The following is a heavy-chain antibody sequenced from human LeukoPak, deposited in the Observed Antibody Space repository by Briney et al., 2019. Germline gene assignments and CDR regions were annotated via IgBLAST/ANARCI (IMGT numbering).Heavy chain of an antibody. Sequence: PSGTLSLTCAVSGGSISSSNWWSWVRQPPGKGLEWIGEIYHSGSTNYNPSLKSRVTISVDTSKNQFSLKLSSVTAADTAVYYCARHAPAAAGIKYNRYNWFDPWGQGTLVTVSS. CDR2: IYHSGST. J-gene: IGHJ5*02. CDR1: GGSISSSNW. CDR3: ARHAPAAAGIKYNRYNWFDP. D-gene: IGHD6-13*01. V-gene: IGHV4-4*02.